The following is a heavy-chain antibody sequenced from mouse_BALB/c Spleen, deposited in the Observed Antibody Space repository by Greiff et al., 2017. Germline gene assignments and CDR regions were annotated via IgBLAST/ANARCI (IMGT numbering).Heavy chain of an antibody. Sequence: DVQLVESGGGLVKPGGSLKLSCAASGFTFSSYAMSWVRQTPEKGLEWVASISSGGSTYYPDSVMGRFTISRDNARNIRYLQMSSLRSEDTAMYYYARDLESYAMDYWGQGTSVTVSS. CDR1: GFTFSSYA. CDR3: ARDLESYAMDY. J-gene: IGHJ4*01. V-gene: IGHV5-6-5*01. CDR2: ISSGGST.